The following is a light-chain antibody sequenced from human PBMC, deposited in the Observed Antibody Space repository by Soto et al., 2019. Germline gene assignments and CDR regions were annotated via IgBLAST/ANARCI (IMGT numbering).Light chain of an antibody. J-gene: IGLJ2*01. CDR3: ATWDDSLNGVV. V-gene: IGLV1-44*01. CDR1: SSNIGSHT. CDR2: SNT. Sequence: QAVVTQPPSASGTPGQTIAISCSGGSSNIGSHTVNWFQQLPGTAPRLLIYSNTQRPSGVPDRFSGSKSGTSASLAISGLQSEYEGDYYCATWDDSLNGVVSGGGTKVTVL.